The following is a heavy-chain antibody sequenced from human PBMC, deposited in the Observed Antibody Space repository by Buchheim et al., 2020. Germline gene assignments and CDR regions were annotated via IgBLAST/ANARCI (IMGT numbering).Heavy chain of an antibody. CDR2: INHSGST. Sequence: QVQLQQWGAGLLKPSETLSLTCAVYGGSFSGYYWSWIRQPPGKGLEWIGEINHSGSTNYNPSLKSRVTISLDTSKNQFSLKLSSVTAADTAVYYCARGRGAAAGRRYFDYWGQGTL. J-gene: IGHJ4*02. D-gene: IGHD6-13*01. CDR3: ARGRGAAAGRRYFDY. CDR1: GGSFSGYY. V-gene: IGHV4-34*01.